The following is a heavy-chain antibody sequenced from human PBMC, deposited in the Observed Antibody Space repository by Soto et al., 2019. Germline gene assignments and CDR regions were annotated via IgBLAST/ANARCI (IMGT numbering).Heavy chain of an antibody. CDR1: GGSISSSSYH. CDR3: ARRTNTAGGWFDS. J-gene: IGHJ5*01. D-gene: IGHD6-13*01. Sequence: SQTLSLTCTVSGGSISSSSYHWGLIRQPPGKGLEWIGSIDYSGTTFYNASLNSRVTISADTSKNQLSLKLSSVTAADTALYYCARRTNTAGGWFDSWGQGALVTVSS. CDR2: IDYSGTT. V-gene: IGHV4-39*01.